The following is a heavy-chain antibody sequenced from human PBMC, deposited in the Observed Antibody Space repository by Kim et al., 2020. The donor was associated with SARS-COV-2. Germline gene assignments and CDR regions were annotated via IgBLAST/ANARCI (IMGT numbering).Heavy chain of an antibody. Sequence: TRDVDSVKGRFTVSRDNSNDTLFLQMNSLRAEDTAMYYCAKDRGSFWSLDYWGLGTLVTVSS. CDR3: AKDRGSFWSLDY. V-gene: IGHV3-NL1*01. J-gene: IGHJ4*02. CDR2: T. D-gene: IGHD6-19*01.